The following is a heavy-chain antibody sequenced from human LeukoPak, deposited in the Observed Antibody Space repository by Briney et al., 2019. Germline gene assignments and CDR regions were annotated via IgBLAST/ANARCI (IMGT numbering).Heavy chain of an antibody. V-gene: IGHV3-23*01. J-gene: IGHJ4*02. Sequence: GGSLRLSCAASGFTLSNSAMSWVRQAPGKGLEWVSAISRSGDGTFYADSVKGRFTISRDSSIDTLFLEMNSLRAEDTAVYFCAKELRPNDYWGQGTLVTVSS. CDR3: AKELRPNDY. CDR2: ISRSGDGT. D-gene: IGHD2-15*01. CDR1: GFTLSNSA.